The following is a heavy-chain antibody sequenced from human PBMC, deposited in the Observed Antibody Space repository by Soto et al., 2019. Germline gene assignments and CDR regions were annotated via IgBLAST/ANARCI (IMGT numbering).Heavy chain of an antibody. CDR1: GGTFSSYA. V-gene: IGHV1-69*13. CDR3: ARDSPPYLNDGVYYYDGMDV. CDR2: IIPIFGTA. Sequence: SVKVSCKASGGTFSSYAISWVGQAAGQGREWMGGIIPIFGTANYAQKFQGRVTITADESTSTAYMELSSLRSEDTAVYYCARDSPPYLNDGVYYYDGMDVWGQGTTVT. J-gene: IGHJ6*02. D-gene: IGHD3-10*01.